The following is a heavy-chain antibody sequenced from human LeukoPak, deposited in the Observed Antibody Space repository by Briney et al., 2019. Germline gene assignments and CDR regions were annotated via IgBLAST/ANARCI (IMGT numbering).Heavy chain of an antibody. Sequence: GGSLRLSCAASGFTFSSYAMHWVRQAPGKGLEWVAVISYDGSNKYYADSVKGRFTISRDNSKNTLYLQMNSLRAEDTAVYYCARRTSGGVFEIWGQGTMVTVSS. D-gene: IGHD2-2*01. CDR1: GFTFSSYA. CDR3: ARRTSGGVFEI. V-gene: IGHV3-30-3*01. CDR2: ISYDGSNK. J-gene: IGHJ3*02.